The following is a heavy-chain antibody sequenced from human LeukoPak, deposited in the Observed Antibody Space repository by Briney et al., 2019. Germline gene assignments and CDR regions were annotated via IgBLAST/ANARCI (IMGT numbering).Heavy chain of an antibody. Sequence: GGSLRLSCAASGFTFSNYGMQWVRQAPGKGLEWVAVISHDGTTTFYADSVKGRFTISRDNSKNTLDLQMDSLRAEVTAVYFCAKEPNAYSSGWYFQDWGQGTLVTVSS. J-gene: IGHJ1*01. CDR3: AKEPNAYSSGWYFQD. D-gene: IGHD6-25*01. CDR1: GFTFSNYG. CDR2: ISHDGTTT. V-gene: IGHV3-30*18.